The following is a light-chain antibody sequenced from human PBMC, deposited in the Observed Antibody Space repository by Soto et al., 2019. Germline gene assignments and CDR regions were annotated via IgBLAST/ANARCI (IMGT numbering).Light chain of an antibody. CDR1: QSISSR. CDR3: QQYISGWT. Sequence: DIPLTPSPSTLSSSVGDRVTITCRAIQSISSRLAWYQQKPGKAPNLLIYDASSLEGGVPSRFSGSGSETEFTLTISSLQPDDFATYYCQQYISGWTFGQGTKVDI. V-gene: IGKV1-5*01. J-gene: IGKJ1*01. CDR2: DAS.